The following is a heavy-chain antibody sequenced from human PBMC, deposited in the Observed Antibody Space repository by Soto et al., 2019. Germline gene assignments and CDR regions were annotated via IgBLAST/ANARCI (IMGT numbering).Heavy chain of an antibody. Sequence: EVQLVESGGGLVKPGGSLRLSCAASGFTFSSYAMSWVRQAPGKGLEWVSTIPSSGRSTYYADSVKGRFTISRDNSKNTLYLQMNSLRAEDTAVYYCAKDLGSSGCYFDYWGQGTLVTVSS. J-gene: IGHJ4*02. CDR3: AKDLGSSGCYFDY. CDR1: GFTFSSYA. D-gene: IGHD6-19*01. V-gene: IGHV3-23*04. CDR2: IPSSGRST.